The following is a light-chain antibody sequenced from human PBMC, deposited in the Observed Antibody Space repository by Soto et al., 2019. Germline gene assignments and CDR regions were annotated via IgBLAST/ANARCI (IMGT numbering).Light chain of an antibody. CDR1: INDVGNNNY. V-gene: IGLV2-8*01. CDR2: EVS. J-gene: IGLJ3*02. Sequence: QSVLTQPPTASGSPGQSVTISCTGNINDVGNNNYVSWYQQHPGKAPKLIISEVSKRPSGVPDRFSGSKSGNTASLTVSGLRAEDEADYYCSSFTARGVFGGGTQLTVL. CDR3: SSFTARGV.